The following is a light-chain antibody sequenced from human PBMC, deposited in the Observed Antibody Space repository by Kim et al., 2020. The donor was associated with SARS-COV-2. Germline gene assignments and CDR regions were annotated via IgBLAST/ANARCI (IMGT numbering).Light chain of an antibody. CDR2: WAS. J-gene: IGKJ4*01. CDR1: QRILSRSKNKSH. CDR3: QQYYTTPPT. Sequence: ATFNCKSSQRILSRSKNKSHLAWYQQKPGQPPKLLVYWASTRESGVPDRFSGSGSGTDFTLTISSLQAEDVAVYYCQQYYTTPPTFGGGTKVDIK. V-gene: IGKV4-1*01.